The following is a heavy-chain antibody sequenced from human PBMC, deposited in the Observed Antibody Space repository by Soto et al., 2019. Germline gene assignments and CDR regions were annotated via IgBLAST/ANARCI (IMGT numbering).Heavy chain of an antibody. J-gene: IGHJ2*01. CDR2: ISSSSSTI. V-gene: IGHV3-48*01. CDR1: GFTFSSYS. D-gene: IGHD6-19*01. Sequence: EVPLVESGGGLVQPGGSLRLSCAASGFTFSSYSMNWVRQAPGKGLEWVSDISSSSSTIHYADSVKGRFTISRDNAKNSLYLQMNSLRAEDTAVYYCARIAVAGHYWYFDLWGRGTLVTVSS. CDR3: ARIAVAGHYWYFDL.